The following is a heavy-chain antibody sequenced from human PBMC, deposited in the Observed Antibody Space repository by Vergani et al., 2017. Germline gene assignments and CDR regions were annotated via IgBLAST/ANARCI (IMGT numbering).Heavy chain of an antibody. CDR3: ARGPDGYCSSTSCYKNYYYMDV. Sequence: QVQLQESGPGLVKPSQTLSLTCTVSGGSISSGGYYWSWIRQHPGKGLEWIGYIYYSGSTYYNPSLKSRVTISVDTSKNQFPLKLSSVTAADTAVYYCARGPDGYCSSTSCYKNYYYMDVWGKGTTVTVSS. J-gene: IGHJ6*03. CDR2: IYYSGST. D-gene: IGHD2-2*02. CDR1: GGSISSGGYY. V-gene: IGHV4-31*03.